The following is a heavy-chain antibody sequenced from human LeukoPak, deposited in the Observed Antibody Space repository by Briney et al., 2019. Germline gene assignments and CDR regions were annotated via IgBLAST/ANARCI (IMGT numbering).Heavy chain of an antibody. CDR1: GFTFSNYA. J-gene: IGHJ4*02. D-gene: IGHD3-22*01. CDR3: AKGAVVTYLYYFDY. CDR2: LGTRGT. Sequence: SGGSLRLSCAASGFTFSNYAMTWVRQAPGKGLEWVSALGTRGTYYADSVKGRFTISRDNSRSTLYLQMNSLRAEDTAVYYCAKGAVVTYLYYFDYWGQGTLVTVSS. V-gene: IGHV3-23*01.